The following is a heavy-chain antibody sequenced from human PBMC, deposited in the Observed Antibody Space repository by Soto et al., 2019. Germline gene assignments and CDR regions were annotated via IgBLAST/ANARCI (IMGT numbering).Heavy chain of an antibody. CDR3: ARDRGWSLFDY. J-gene: IGHJ4*02. Sequence: GGSLRLSCAASGFTFSTYWMYWVPQAPGKGLVWVSRTNSDGSDTSYADSVKGRFTISRDNAKNTLYLQMNSLRAEDTAVYYCARDRGWSLFDYWGQGTLVTVSS. V-gene: IGHV3-74*01. CDR1: GFTFSTYW. CDR2: TNSDGSDT. D-gene: IGHD6-19*01.